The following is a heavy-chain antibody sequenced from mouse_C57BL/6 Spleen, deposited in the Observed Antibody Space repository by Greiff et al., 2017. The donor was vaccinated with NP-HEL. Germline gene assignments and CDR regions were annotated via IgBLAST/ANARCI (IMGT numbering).Heavy chain of an antibody. J-gene: IGHJ3*01. CDR3: TTCDPFAY. V-gene: IGHV14-4*01. CDR1: GFNIKDDY. CDR2: IDPENGDT. Sequence: EVQVVESGAELVRPGASVKLSCTASGFNIKDDYMHWVKQRPEQGLEWIGWIDPENGDTEYASKFQGKATITADTSSNTAYLQLSSLTSEDTAVYYCTTCDPFAYWGQGTLVTVSA.